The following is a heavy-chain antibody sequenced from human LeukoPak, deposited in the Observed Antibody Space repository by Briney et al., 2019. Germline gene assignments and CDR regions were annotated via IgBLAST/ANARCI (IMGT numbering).Heavy chain of an antibody. CDR2: IKQDGSEK. Sequence: GGSLRLSCAASGVTFSSYWMSCVRQAPGKGLEWVANIKQDGSEKYYVDSVKGRFTISRDNAKNSLYLQMNSLRAEDTAVYYCARGTIAVAGYYYFDYWGQGTQVTVSS. V-gene: IGHV3-7*04. J-gene: IGHJ4*02. CDR3: ARGTIAVAGYYYFDY. D-gene: IGHD6-13*01. CDR1: GVTFSSYW.